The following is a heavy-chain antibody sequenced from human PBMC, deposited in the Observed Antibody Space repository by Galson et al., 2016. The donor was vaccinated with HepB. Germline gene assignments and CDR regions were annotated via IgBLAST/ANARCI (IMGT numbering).Heavy chain of an antibody. J-gene: IGHJ3*02. D-gene: IGHD3/OR15-3a*01. Sequence: SVKVSCKASGYTFTNYGITWVRQAPGQGLEWMGWISAYNGDTNYAQKLQGRVTVTTDTSASTVYMELSSLRSEDTAVYYCAREHDIWTSYAFDIWGQGTMITVSS. CDR2: ISAYNGDT. CDR3: AREHDIWTSYAFDI. V-gene: IGHV1-18*01. CDR1: GYTFTNYG.